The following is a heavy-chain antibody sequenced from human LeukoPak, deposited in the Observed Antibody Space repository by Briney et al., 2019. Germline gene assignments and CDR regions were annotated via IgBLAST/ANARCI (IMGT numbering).Heavy chain of an antibody. CDR1: GFTFSSFG. D-gene: IGHD1-26*01. Sequence: GSLRLSCAASGFTFSSFGMNWVRHAPGKGLEWVANIKQDGSEKYYVDSVKGRFTISRDNAKNSLYLQMNSLRAEDTAVYYCARSDSGSYSGWDYWGQGTLVTVSS. V-gene: IGHV3-7*01. J-gene: IGHJ4*02. CDR3: ARSDSGSYSGWDY. CDR2: IKQDGSEK.